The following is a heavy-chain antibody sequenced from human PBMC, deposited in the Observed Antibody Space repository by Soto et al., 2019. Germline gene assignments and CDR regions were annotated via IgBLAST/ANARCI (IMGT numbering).Heavy chain of an antibody. CDR2: IWYDGSNK. J-gene: IGHJ6*02. V-gene: IGHV3-33*01. CDR3: ARDLFWSGYYPSYYYYYGMDV. D-gene: IGHD3-3*01. CDR1: GYTFSSYG. Sequence: GGSLRLSCVASGYTFSSYGMHWVRQAPGKGLEWVAVIWYDGSNKYYADSVKGRFTISRDNSKNTLYLQMNSLRAEDTAVYYCARDLFWSGYYPSYYYYYGMDVWGQGTTVTVSS.